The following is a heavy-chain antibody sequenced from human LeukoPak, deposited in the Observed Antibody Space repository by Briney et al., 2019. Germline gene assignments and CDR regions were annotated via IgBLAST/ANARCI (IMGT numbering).Heavy chain of an antibody. CDR1: GFTFSSYS. Sequence: PGGSLRLSCAASGFTFSSYSMNWVRQAPGKGLEWVSSISSSSSYIYYADSVKGRLTISRDNAKNSLYLQMNSLRAEDTAVYYCARRGMVRGVTDYWYFDLWGRGTLVTVSS. V-gene: IGHV3-21*01. CDR2: ISSSSSYI. J-gene: IGHJ2*01. D-gene: IGHD3-10*01. CDR3: ARRGMVRGVTDYWYFDL.